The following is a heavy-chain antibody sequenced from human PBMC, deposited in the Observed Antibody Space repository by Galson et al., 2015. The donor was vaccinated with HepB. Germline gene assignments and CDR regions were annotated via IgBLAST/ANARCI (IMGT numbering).Heavy chain of an antibody. V-gene: IGHV1-69*06. Sequence: SVKVSCKASGGTFSSHAIDWVRQAPGQGPEWMGGIIPIFGTANYAQKFQGRVTMTEDTSTDTAYMELSSLRSEDTAVYYCATVSFSYGAIDYWGQGTLVTVSS. CDR3: ATVSFSYGAIDY. J-gene: IGHJ4*02. D-gene: IGHD3-16*02. CDR2: IIPIFGTA. CDR1: GGTFSSHA.